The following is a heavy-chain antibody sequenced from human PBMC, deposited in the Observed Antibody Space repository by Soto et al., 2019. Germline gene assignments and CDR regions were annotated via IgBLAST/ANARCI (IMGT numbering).Heavy chain of an antibody. V-gene: IGHV3-30*18. CDR1: GFTFSSYG. J-gene: IGHJ6*02. D-gene: IGHD3-10*01. CDR3: AKDSEESALLPGKNGMDV. Sequence: PGGSLRLSCAASGFTFSSYGMHWVRQAPGKGLEWVAVISYDGSNKYYADSVKGRFTISRDNYKNTLYLQMNSLRAEETAVYYCAKDSEESALLPGKNGMDVWGQGTTVTVSS. CDR2: ISYDGSNK.